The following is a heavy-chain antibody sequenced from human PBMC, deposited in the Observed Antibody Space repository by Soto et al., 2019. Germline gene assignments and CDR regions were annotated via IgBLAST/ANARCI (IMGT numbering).Heavy chain of an antibody. V-gene: IGHV3-21*01. D-gene: IGHD6-13*01. J-gene: IGHJ6*02. CDR2: ISSSSSYI. CDR1: GFTFSSYS. Sequence: GGSLRLSCAASGFTFSSYSMNWVRQAPGKGLEWVSSISSSSSYIYYADSVKGRFTISRDNAKNSLYLQMNSLRAEDTAVYYCARVEQQLVRGEYYYGMDVWGQGTTVTVSS. CDR3: ARVEQQLVRGEYYYGMDV.